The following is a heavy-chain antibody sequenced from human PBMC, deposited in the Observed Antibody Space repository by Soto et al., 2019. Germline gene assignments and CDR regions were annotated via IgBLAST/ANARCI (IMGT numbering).Heavy chain of an antibody. CDR1: GVSFPRND. CDR3: AREGVEVSSAWRGP. D-gene: IGHD6-6*01. J-gene: IGHJ5*02. Sequence: QVLLVQSGTEVKKPGSSVTVSCKASGVSFPRNDIHWVRQAPGHGLQLLGCMNTNLNATDSPNALRGRGFMTRNTSISTAYRGVRELNADDTANYYCAREGVEVSSAWRGPWGKSTLVSVSS. CDR2: MNTNLNAT. V-gene: IGHV1-2*07.